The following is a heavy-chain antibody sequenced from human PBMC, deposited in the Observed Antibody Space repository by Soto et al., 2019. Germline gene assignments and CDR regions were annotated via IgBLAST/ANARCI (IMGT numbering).Heavy chain of an antibody. Sequence: ASVKVSCKASGYTFTSYDINWVRQATGQGLEWMGWMNPNSGNTGYAQKFQGRVTMTRNTSISTAYMELSSLSAEDTAVYYCARVEDYGDYFDYWGQGTLVTVSS. CDR2: MNPNSGNT. V-gene: IGHV1-8*01. CDR1: GYTFTSYD. D-gene: IGHD4-17*01. CDR3: ARVEDYGDYFDY. J-gene: IGHJ4*02.